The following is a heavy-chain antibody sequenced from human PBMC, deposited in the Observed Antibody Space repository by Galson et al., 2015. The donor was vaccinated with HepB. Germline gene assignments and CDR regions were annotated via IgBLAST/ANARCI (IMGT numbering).Heavy chain of an antibody. Sequence: SLRLSCAASGFTFSSYSMNWVRQAPGKGLEWVSSISSSSSYIYYADSVKGRFTISRDNAKNSLYLQMNSLRAEDTAVYYCARDQNKQWLVRYICKSGNNGFDPWGQGTLVTVSS. CDR3: ARDQNKQWLVRYICKSGNNGFDP. CDR1: GFTFSSYS. D-gene: IGHD6-19*01. J-gene: IGHJ5*02. V-gene: IGHV3-21*01. CDR2: ISSSSSYI.